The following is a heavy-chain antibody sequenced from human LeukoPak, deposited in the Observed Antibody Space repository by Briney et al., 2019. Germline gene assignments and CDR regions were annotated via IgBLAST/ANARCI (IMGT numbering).Heavy chain of an antibody. D-gene: IGHD1-26*01. Sequence: ASVKVSCKASGYTFSTYYMHWLRQAPGQGLEWMGVINTNTGNTVYAQKFQSRVAMTRDTSTSTVYVDLSSLRSEGTAVYYCARGDIVGVSWGSYFEFWGQGTLVIVSS. CDR3: ARGDIVGVSWGSYFEF. V-gene: IGHV1-46*01. J-gene: IGHJ4*02. CDR1: GYTFSTYY. CDR2: INTNTGNT.